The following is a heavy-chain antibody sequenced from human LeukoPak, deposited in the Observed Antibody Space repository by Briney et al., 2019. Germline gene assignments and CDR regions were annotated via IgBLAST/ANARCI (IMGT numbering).Heavy chain of an antibody. V-gene: IGHV3-74*01. D-gene: IGHD3-22*01. CDR2: INSDGSST. Sequence: GGSLRLSCAASGFSFSNYWMHWVRQAPAKGLVWVSRINSDGSSTNYADSVKGRSTISRDNAKNTLYLQINSLRAEDTAVYYCAAYDSSGYSSKYFQHWGQGTLVTVSS. CDR1: GFSFSNYW. J-gene: IGHJ1*01. CDR3: AAYDSSGYSSKYFQH.